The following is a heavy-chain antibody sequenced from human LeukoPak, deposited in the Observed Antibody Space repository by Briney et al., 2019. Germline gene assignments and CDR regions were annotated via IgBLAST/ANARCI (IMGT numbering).Heavy chain of an antibody. CDR2: INAYNGNT. CDR1: DYVFTSHG. CDR3: ARDRLGIQGYFDY. D-gene: IGHD7-27*01. J-gene: IGHJ4*02. V-gene: IGHV1-18*01. Sequence: ASVKVSCKASDYVFTSHGINWVRQALAQGLEWMGWINAYNGNTNYAQKFQGRVTMTTDTSTSTAYMELRSLRSDDTAVYYCARDRLGIQGYFDYWGQGTLLTVSS.